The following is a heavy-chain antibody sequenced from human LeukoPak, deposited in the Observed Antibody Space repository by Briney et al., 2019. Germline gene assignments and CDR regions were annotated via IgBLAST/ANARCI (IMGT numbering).Heavy chain of an antibody. J-gene: IGHJ4*02. CDR1: GFTFSSYA. Sequence: GGSLRLSCAASGFTFSSYAMSWVRQAPGKGLEWVSAISGSGGTTYYADSVKGRFTISRDNSKNSLYLQMNSLRAEDTAVYYCAKDYYLYCSSTSCYFDYWGQGTLVTVSS. V-gene: IGHV3-23*01. D-gene: IGHD2-2*01. CDR2: ISGSGGTT. CDR3: AKDYYLYCSSTSCYFDY.